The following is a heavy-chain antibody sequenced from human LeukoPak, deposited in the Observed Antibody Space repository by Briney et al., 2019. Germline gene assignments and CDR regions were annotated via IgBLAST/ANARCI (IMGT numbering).Heavy chain of an antibody. Sequence: SETLSLTCAVSGGSISSGGYSWSWIRQPPGKGLEWIGYIYHSGSTYYNPSLKSRVTISVDRSKNQFSLKLSSVTAADTAVYYCARGKMATTIDYWGQGTLVTVSS. CDR1: GGSISSGGYS. D-gene: IGHD5-24*01. CDR3: ARGKMATTIDY. V-gene: IGHV4-30-2*01. CDR2: IYHSGST. J-gene: IGHJ4*02.